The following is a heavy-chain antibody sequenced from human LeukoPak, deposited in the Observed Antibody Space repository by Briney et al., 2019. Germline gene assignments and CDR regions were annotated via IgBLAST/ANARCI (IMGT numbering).Heavy chain of an antibody. CDR2: IVVGSGNT. D-gene: IGHD2-21*02. V-gene: IGHV1-58*01. CDR3: AAESTLVTAIQADAFDI. Sequence: GASVKVSCKASGFTFTSSAVQWVRQARGQRLEWIGWIVVGSGNTNYAQKFQERVTITRDMSTSTAYMELSSLRSEDTAVYYCAAESTLVTAIQADAFDIWGQGTVVTVSS. CDR1: GFTFTSSA. J-gene: IGHJ3*02.